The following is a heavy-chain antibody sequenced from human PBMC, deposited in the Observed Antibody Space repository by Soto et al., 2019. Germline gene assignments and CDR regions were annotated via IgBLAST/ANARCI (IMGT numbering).Heavy chain of an antibody. Sequence: GGSLRLSCTASGFTFGDYAMHWVRQGPGRGLEWVSGITWNSGKIAYADSVKGRFTIARDDDNNSLYLQMNSLRPEDTALYYCVKDSYADFHRVLSTAEYFFDYWGHGTLVTVSS. CDR3: VKDSYADFHRVLSTAEYFFDY. CDR1: GFTFGDYA. V-gene: IGHV3-9*01. CDR2: ITWNSGKI. J-gene: IGHJ4*01. D-gene: IGHD2-15*01.